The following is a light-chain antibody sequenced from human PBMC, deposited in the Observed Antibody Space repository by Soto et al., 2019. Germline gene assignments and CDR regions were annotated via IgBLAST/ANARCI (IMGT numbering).Light chain of an antibody. CDR3: QRYNNWPLT. J-gene: IGKJ4*01. CDR1: QSVSSN. CDR2: GAS. Sequence: EIVMTQSPATLSVSPGERATLSCRASQSVSSNLAWYQQKPGQAPTLLIYGASARATGIPVRFSGSRSGTEFTLTISSLQSEDFAVYYCQRYNNWPLTFGGGTKVESK. V-gene: IGKV3-15*01.